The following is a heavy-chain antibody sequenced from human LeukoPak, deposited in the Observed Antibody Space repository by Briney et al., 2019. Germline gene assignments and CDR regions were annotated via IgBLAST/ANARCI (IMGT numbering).Heavy chain of an antibody. CDR3: ARDFWSGYYTWGYYFDY. CDR2: ISSSSSTI. J-gene: IGHJ4*02. V-gene: IGHV3-48*01. CDR1: GFTFSSYS. Sequence: GGSLRLSCAASGFTFSSYSMNWVRQAPGKGLEWVSYISSSSSTIYYADSVKGRFTISRDNAKNSLYLQMNSLRAEDTAVYYCARDFWSGYYTWGYYFDYWGQGTLVTVSS. D-gene: IGHD3-3*01.